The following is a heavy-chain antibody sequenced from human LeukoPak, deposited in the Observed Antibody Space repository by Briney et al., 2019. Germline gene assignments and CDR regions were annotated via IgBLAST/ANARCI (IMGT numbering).Heavy chain of an antibody. J-gene: IGHJ6*04. D-gene: IGHD3-10*02. CDR1: GFPVTSNH. Sequence: GGSLRLSCAASGFPVTSNHMSWVRQAPGKGLEWVSVFYSGVTTFFADSVKGRFSISRDNSKDTLYLQMSSLRAEDTAVYYCAELGITMIGGVWGKGTTVTISS. V-gene: IGHV3-66*01. CDR3: AELGITMIGGV. CDR2: FYSGVTT.